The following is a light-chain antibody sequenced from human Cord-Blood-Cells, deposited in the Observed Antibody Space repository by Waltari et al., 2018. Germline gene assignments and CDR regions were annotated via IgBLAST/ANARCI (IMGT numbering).Light chain of an antibody. V-gene: IGKV3-15*01. Sequence: EIVMTQSPATLSVSPGARATLSCRASQSVSSNLAWYQQQPGQAPRLLIYGASTRATGIPARFSGSGCGTEFTLTISSPQSEDFAVYYCQQYNNWPPHTVGQGTKLEIK. CDR2: GAS. CDR1: QSVSSN. J-gene: IGKJ2*01. CDR3: QQYNNWPPHT.